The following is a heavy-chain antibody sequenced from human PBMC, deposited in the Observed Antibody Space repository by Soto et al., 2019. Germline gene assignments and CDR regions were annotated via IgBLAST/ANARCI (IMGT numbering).Heavy chain of an antibody. D-gene: IGHD1-1*01. J-gene: IGHJ6*03. CDR1: GDSVSGNSAA. CDR2: TYYRSKWYI. V-gene: IGHV6-1*01. CDR3: ARGSWDDVTGHYYMDV. Sequence: SQTLSLTCDISGDSVSGNSAAWNWIRQTPSRGLEWLGRTYYRSKWYINYAVSVKSRITVNPDTSKNQFSLQLNSVTPEDTAVYYCARGSWDDVTGHYYMDVWGKGTTGTVSS.